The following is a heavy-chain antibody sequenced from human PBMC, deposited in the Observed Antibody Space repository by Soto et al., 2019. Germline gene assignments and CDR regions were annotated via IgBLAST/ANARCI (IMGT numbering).Heavy chain of an antibody. D-gene: IGHD4-17*01. CDR2: IWSAERI. Sequence: SETLSLTCSVSGGSISGGDYSWSWIRQTPSKGLELIGYIWSAERIFSSPSLKSRVIISADRSKNQISLRLTSVTPAATAVYYCARASGDYGNYFFDSWGQGILVTVSS. V-gene: IGHV4-30-2*01. CDR3: ARASGDYGNYFFDS. J-gene: IGHJ4*02. CDR1: GGSISGGDYS.